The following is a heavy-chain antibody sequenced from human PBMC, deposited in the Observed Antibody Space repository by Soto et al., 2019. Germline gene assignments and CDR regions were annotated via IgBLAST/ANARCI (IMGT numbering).Heavy chain of an antibody. D-gene: IGHD3-22*01. CDR1: GFTFSSHW. CDR2: INSDGSST. Sequence: EVQLEESGGDLVQPGGSLRLSCAASGFTFSSHWMHWVRQAPGKGLVWVSRINSDGSSTTYADSVKGRFTISRDNAKHKLYLQIDSLRDEDTAVYYCAREVDDSSGYYEDYWGEGTLVAVSS. J-gene: IGHJ4*02. CDR3: AREVDDSSGYYEDY. V-gene: IGHV3-74*01.